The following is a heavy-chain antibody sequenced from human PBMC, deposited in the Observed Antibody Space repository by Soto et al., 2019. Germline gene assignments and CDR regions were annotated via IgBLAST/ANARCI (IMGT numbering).Heavy chain of an antibody. CDR2: IYYSGST. D-gene: IGHD6-13*01. J-gene: IGHJ4*02. V-gene: IGHV4-59*01. Sequence: LSLTCTVSGGSISSYYWSWIRQPPGKGLEWIGYIYYSGSTNYNPSLKSRVTISVDTSKNQFSLKLSSVTAADTAVYYCARTRIIAAAGIRFFDYPGQGTPVTGS. CDR3: ARTRIIAAAGIRFFDY. CDR1: GGSISSYY.